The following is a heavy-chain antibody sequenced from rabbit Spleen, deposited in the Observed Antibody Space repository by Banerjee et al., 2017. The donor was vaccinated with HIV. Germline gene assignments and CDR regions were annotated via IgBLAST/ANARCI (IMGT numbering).Heavy chain of an antibody. CDR2: IGTGVGDT. J-gene: IGHJ4*01. D-gene: IGHD7-1*01. CDR3: ARETWGSTGNYGL. CDR1: GFSFNGFSFNGGYD. V-gene: IGHV1S40*01. Sequence: QSLEESGGGLVKPGASLTLTCKASGFSFNGFSFNGGYDMCWVRQAPGKGLEWIACIGTGVGDTYYANWAKGRFTISKTSSTTVTLQVTSLTAADTATYFCARETWGSTGNYGLWGPGTLVTVS.